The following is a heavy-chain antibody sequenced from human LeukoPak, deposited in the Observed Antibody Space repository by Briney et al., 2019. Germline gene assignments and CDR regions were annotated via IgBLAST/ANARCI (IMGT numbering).Heavy chain of an antibody. CDR1: GFTFSSYD. CDR2: ISGSGGST. D-gene: IGHD3-10*01. J-gene: IGHJ5*02. CDR3: AKLGYYGSGSYPNWFDP. V-gene: IGHV3-23*01. Sequence: GGSLRLSCAASGFTFSSYDMSWVRQAPGKGLEWVSAISGSGGSTYYADSVKGRFTISRDNSKNTLYLQMNSLRAEDTAVYYCAKLGYYGSGSYPNWFDPWGQGTLVTVSS.